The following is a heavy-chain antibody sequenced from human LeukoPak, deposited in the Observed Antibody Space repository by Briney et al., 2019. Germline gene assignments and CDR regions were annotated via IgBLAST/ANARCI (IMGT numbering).Heavy chain of an antibody. J-gene: IGHJ2*01. CDR3: ARGSRSIVARYFDL. V-gene: IGHV4-59*01. CDR2: IYYSGST. D-gene: IGHD3-22*01. CDR1: GGSISSYY. Sequence: SETLSLTCTVSGGSISSYYWSWIRQPPGKGLEWIGYIYYSGSTNYNPSLKSRVTISVDTSKNQFSPKLSSVTAADTAVYYCARGSRSIVARYFDLWGRGTRVTVSS.